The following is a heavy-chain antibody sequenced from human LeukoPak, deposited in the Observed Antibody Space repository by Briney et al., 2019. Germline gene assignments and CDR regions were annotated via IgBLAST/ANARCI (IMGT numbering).Heavy chain of an antibody. V-gene: IGHV3-48*02. J-gene: IGHJ2*01. CDR2: ISSSSTTI. Sequence: GGSLRLSCAASGFTFNTYSMNWVRQAPGKGLEWVSYISSSSTTIYYADSVKGRFTMSRDNAKNSLYLQVNSLRDEDTAVYYCARVPIYYDSSGYYPDWYFDLWGRGTLVTVSS. CDR1: GFTFNTYS. CDR3: ARVPIYYDSSGYYPDWYFDL. D-gene: IGHD3-22*01.